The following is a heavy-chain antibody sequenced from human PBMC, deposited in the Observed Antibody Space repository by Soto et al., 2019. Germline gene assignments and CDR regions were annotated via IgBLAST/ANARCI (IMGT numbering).Heavy chain of an antibody. V-gene: IGHV3-23*01. CDR2: MRGSGGST. CDR3: AKGKGLVATPDGANY. Sequence: DVQLLESGGDLVQPGGSLRLSCAASGFTFSYYAMSWVRQAPGQGLEWVSGMRGSGGSTHYADSVKGRFTISRDNSKKMFYSQMNSLTVEDTAVYCCAKGKGLVATPDGANYRGQGTQVTVSS. J-gene: IGHJ4*02. D-gene: IGHD2-15*01. CDR1: GFTFSYYA.